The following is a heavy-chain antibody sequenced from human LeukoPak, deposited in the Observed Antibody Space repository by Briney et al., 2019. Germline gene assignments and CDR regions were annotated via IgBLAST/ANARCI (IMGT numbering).Heavy chain of an antibody. D-gene: IGHD3-22*01. CDR1: GGTFSSYA. J-gene: IGHJ3*02. CDR3: ARHYYDSSGYYYDGAFDI. Sequence: SVKVSCKASGGTFSSYAISWVRQAPGQGLEWMGGIIPIFGTANYAQKFQGRVTIIADESTSTAYMELSSLRSEDTAVYYCARHYYDSSGYYYDGAFDIWGQGTMVTVSS. V-gene: IGHV1-69*13. CDR2: IIPIFGTA.